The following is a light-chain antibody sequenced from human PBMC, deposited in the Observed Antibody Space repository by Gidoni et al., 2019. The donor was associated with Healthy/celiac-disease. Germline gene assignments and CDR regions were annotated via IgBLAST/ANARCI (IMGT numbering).Light chain of an antibody. V-gene: IGKV3-20*01. Sequence: EIVLTQSPCTLSLSPGERATLSCRASQSVSNGYLAWYQQKPGQAPRLLVYGAYGASTRATGIPDRFSGSGSRTDFTLTISRLEPEDSAVYYCQQYGSLVTFGGGTKVEIK. J-gene: IGKJ4*01. CDR3: QQYGSLVT. CDR1: QSVSNGY. CDR2: GAYGAS.